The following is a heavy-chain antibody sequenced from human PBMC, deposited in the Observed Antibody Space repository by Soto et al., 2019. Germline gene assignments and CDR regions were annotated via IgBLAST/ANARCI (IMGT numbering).Heavy chain of an antibody. Sequence: GGSLRLSSAASGFTFNNSGMHWVRQDPGKGLEWVALIWHDGSNKGYADSVKGRFTISRDNSKNTLNLQMNSLRVEDTAVYYCTRAAIKGELLDYWGQGTQVTVSS. CDR1: GFTFNNSG. D-gene: IGHD1-26*01. J-gene: IGHJ4*02. CDR3: TRAAIKGELLDY. V-gene: IGHV3-33*01. CDR2: IWHDGSNK.